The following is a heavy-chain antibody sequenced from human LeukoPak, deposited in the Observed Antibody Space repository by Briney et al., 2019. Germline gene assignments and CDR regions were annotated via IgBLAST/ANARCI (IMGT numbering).Heavy chain of an antibody. Sequence: GGSLRLSCAASGFTFSSYWMHWVRQAPGKGLVWVSRINSDGSTTNYADSVKGRFTISRDNAKNTLYLQMNSLRAEDTAVYYCARDAGDYYGMDVWGQGTTVTVSS. J-gene: IGHJ6*02. CDR3: ARDAGDYYGMDV. V-gene: IGHV3-74*01. CDR1: GFTFSSYW. CDR2: INSDGSTT.